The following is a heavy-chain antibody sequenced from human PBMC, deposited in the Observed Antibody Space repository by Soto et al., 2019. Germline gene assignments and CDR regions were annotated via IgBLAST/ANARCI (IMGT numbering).Heavy chain of an antibody. J-gene: IGHJ4*02. Sequence: QVQLQQWGAGLLKPSETLSLTCAVYDGSSNNYYWSWIRQPPGKGLEWIGEINHSGSNNYNASLKSRVTISEDTSSKQFSLELRFVTAADTAVYYCARGGLIRGVLYYWGQGTLVTVSS. CDR1: DGSSNNYY. V-gene: IGHV4-34*01. CDR3: ARGGLIRGVLYY. CDR2: INHSGSN. D-gene: IGHD3-10*01.